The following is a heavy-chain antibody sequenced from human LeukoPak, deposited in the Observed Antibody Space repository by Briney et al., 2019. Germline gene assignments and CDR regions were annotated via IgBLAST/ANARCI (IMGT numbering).Heavy chain of an antibody. CDR3: ARLGYSYGVYYFAY. D-gene: IGHD5-18*01. V-gene: IGHV4-59*12. CDR2: IYYSGST. Sequence: SETLSLTCTVSGGSISSYYWSWIRQPPGEGLEWIGYIYYSGSTNYNPSLKSRVTISVDPSKNQFSLKLSSVTAADTAVYYCARLGYSYGVYYFAYWGQGTLVTVSS. CDR1: GGSISSYY. J-gene: IGHJ4*02.